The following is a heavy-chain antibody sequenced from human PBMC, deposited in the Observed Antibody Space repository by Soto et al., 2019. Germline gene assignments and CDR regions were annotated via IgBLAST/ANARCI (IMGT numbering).Heavy chain of an antibody. CDR1: GFTFSSYA. CDR3: AKVLMVYAIVQQLGYYFDY. Sequence: GGSLRLSCAASGFTFSSYAMSWVRQAPGKGLEWVSAISGSGGSTYYADSVKGRFTISRDNSKNTLYLQMNSLRAEDTAVYYCAKVLMVYAIVQQLGYYFDYWGQGTLVTVSS. D-gene: IGHD2-8*01. V-gene: IGHV3-23*01. CDR2: ISGSGGST. J-gene: IGHJ4*02.